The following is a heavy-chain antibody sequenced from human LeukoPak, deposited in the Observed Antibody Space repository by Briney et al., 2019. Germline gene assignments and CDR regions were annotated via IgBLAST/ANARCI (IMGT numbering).Heavy chain of an antibody. Sequence: SGGSLRLSCVASGFTFSSYAVTWVRQAPGKGLEWVSAISGSGGSTYYADPVKGRFTISRDNSKNTLYLQMNSLRAEDTAVYSCAKTKGYPYYFDYWGQGILVTVSS. CDR2: ISGSGGST. CDR3: AKTKGYPYYFDY. D-gene: IGHD6-13*01. CDR1: GFTFSSYA. J-gene: IGHJ4*02. V-gene: IGHV3-23*01.